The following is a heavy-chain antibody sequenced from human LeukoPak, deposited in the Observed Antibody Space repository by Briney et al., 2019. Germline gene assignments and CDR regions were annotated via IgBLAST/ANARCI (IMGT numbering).Heavy chain of an antibody. CDR1: GFTVSSNY. CDR2: IYSGGST. Sequence: GGSLRLSCAASGFTVSSNYMSWVRQAPGKGLEWVSVIYSGGSTYYADSVKGRFTISRDNSKNPLYLQMNSLRAEDTAVYYCARVQWLRSWYFDYWGQGTLVTVSS. CDR3: ARVQWLRSWYFDY. D-gene: IGHD5-12*01. V-gene: IGHV3-53*01. J-gene: IGHJ4*02.